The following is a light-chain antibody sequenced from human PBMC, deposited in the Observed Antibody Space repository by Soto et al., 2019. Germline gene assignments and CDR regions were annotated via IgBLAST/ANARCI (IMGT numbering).Light chain of an antibody. CDR3: QQTYSSPRT. CDR1: QSIGTS. CDR2: GAS. J-gene: IGKJ1*01. Sequence: DIQMTESPSSLSASVGDRVTITCRASQSIGTSLNWYQHKPGKGPNVLIYGASSLYSGVPSRFSVSGAGADFTLTISSLQPEDFATYFCQQTYSSPRTFGQGTKVEIK. V-gene: IGKV1-39*01.